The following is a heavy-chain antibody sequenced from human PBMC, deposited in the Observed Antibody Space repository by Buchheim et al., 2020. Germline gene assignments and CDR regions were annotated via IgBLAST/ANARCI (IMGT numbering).Heavy chain of an antibody. Sequence: QVQLQQWGAGLLKPSETLSLTCAVYGGSFSGYYWSWIRQPPGKGLEWIGEINHSGSTNYNPSLKSRVTISVDTSKNQFSLKLSSVTAADTAVYYCARGFNPVGGVIVIPNGPYYFDYWGQGTL. CDR2: INHSGST. J-gene: IGHJ4*02. V-gene: IGHV4-34*01. CDR3: ARGFNPVGGVIVIPNGPYYFDY. D-gene: IGHD3-16*02. CDR1: GGSFSGYY.